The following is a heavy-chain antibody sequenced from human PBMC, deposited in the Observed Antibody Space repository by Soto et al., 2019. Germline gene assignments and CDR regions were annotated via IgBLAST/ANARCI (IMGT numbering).Heavy chain of an antibody. CDR2: MNPSSGNT. Sequence: QVQLVQSGAEVKKPGASVKVSCKASGYTFTSYDINWVRQATGQGLEWLGWMNPSSGNTGYAQKFQGRVTMTRDTSTTTAYMELSSLRFEDTGVYYCAREDVDYLGQGTLITVSS. J-gene: IGHJ4*02. CDR3: AREDVDY. V-gene: IGHV1-8*01. CDR1: GYTFTSYD.